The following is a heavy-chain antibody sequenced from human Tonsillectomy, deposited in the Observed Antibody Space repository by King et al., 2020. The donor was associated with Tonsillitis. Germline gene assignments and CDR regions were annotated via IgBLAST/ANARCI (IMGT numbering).Heavy chain of an antibody. CDR2: IYGGDTT. CDR3: AGDIRNPSGYTSDWPRFDY. CDR1: GFTVSSSY. Sequence: QLVQSGGGLVQPGGSLRLSCGASGFTVSSSYMSWVRQAPGKGLEWVSVIYGGDTTYYADSVKGRFTISRDNSKNTLYLQMNSLRAEDTALYYCAGDIRNPSGYTSDWPRFDYWGQGALVTVSS. J-gene: IGHJ4*02. D-gene: IGHD6-19*01. V-gene: IGHV3-66*01.